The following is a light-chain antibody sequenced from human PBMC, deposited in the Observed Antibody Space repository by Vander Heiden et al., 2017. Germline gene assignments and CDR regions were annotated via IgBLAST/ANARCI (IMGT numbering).Light chain of an antibody. CDR2: SNN. CDR3: AAWDDSLNGRV. V-gene: IGLV1-44*01. Sequence: QSVLTQPPSASGPPAQRVTISCSGSSSNSGSNTVNWYQQLPGTAPKLLIYSNNQRPSGVPDRFSGSKSGTSASLAISGLQSEDEADYYCAAWDDSLNGRVFGTGTKVTVL. CDR1: SSNSGSNT. J-gene: IGLJ1*01.